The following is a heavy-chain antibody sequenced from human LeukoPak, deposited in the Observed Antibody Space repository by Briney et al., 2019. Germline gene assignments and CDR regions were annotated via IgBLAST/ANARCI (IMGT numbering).Heavy chain of an antibody. CDR3: ARDWYTSGWYVPYGMDV. J-gene: IGHJ6*02. CDR2: INSGGTA. CDR1: GLTVSTNY. V-gene: IGHV3-66*01. Sequence: WGSLGLSCAASGLTVSTNYMTWVRQAPGKGLEWLALINSGGTAFYADSVKARFTISRDTSKNTVYLQMNNLRVDDTAVYFCARDWYTSGWYVPYGMDVWGQGTTVTVSS. D-gene: IGHD6-19*01.